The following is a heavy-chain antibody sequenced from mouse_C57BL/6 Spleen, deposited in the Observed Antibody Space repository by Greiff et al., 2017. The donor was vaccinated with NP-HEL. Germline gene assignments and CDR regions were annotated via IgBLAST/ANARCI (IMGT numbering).Heavy chain of an antibody. Sequence: QVQLKESGAELVRPGASVKLSCKASGYTFTDYYINWVKQRPGQGLEWIARIYPGSGNTYYNEKFKGKATLTAEKSSSTAYMQLSSLTSEDSAVYFCAGGLRRGTWFAYWGQGTLVTVSA. CDR3: AGGLRRGTWFAY. CDR2: IYPGSGNT. V-gene: IGHV1-76*01. D-gene: IGHD2-4*01. CDR1: GYTFTDYY. J-gene: IGHJ3*01.